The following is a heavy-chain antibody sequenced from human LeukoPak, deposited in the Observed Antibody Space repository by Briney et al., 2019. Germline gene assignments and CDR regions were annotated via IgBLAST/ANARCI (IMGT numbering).Heavy chain of an antibody. CDR1: GYTFTTYN. Sequence: ASVKVSCKASGYTFTTYNINWVRQAPGQGLEWMGWISGYNGNTNYAQKLQGRVTMTTDTSTSTAYMELRSLKSDDTAVYYCASLKNYYDSSGYSVTDAFDIWGQGTMVTVSS. J-gene: IGHJ3*02. CDR2: ISGYNGNT. CDR3: ASLKNYYDSSGYSVTDAFDI. V-gene: IGHV1-18*01. D-gene: IGHD3-22*01.